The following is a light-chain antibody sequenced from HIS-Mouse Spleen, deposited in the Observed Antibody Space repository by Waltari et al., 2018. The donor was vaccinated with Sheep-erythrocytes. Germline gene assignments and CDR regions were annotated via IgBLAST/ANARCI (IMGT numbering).Light chain of an antibody. J-gene: IGLJ2*01. CDR2: QDS. V-gene: IGLV3-1*01. CDR1: KLGDKY. CDR3: QAWDSSTVV. Sequence: SYELTQPPSVSVSPGQTASITCSGDKLGDKYACWYQQKPGQSPVLVIYQDSKRPSGIPGRFSGYNAGNTATLTLSGTQAMDEADYYCQAWDSSTVVFGGGTKLTVL.